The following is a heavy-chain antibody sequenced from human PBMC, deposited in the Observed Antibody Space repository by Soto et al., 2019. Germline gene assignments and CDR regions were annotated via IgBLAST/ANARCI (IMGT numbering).Heavy chain of an antibody. CDR1: GGTFSSYT. Sequence: QVQLVQSGAEVKKPGSSVKVSCKASGGTFSSYTISWVRQAPGQGLEWMGRLIPILGIANYAQKFQGRVTITADKYTSTAYMELSSLRSEDTAVYYCARGTVSPDYYILTDARGDYYYGMDVWGQGTTVTVSS. CDR3: ARGTVSPDYYILTDARGDYYYGMDV. D-gene: IGHD3-9*01. J-gene: IGHJ6*02. CDR2: LIPILGIA. V-gene: IGHV1-69*02.